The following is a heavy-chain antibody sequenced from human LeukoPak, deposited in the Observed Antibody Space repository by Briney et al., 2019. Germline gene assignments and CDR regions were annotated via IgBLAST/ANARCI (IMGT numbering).Heavy chain of an antibody. J-gene: IGHJ3*02. CDR2: TFYRSKWSN. CDR1: GDSVSIDSVT. V-gene: IGHV6-1*01. D-gene: IGHD1-26*01. Sequence: SQTLSHSRVISGDSVSIDSVTCEWIRQSPSRGLEWQGMTFYRSKWSNNYAKSVESRISNNPDTSKNQFSLQLNSVTPEDTAVYYCTRNLLWANDIWGQGTLVTVSS. CDR3: TRNLLWANDI.